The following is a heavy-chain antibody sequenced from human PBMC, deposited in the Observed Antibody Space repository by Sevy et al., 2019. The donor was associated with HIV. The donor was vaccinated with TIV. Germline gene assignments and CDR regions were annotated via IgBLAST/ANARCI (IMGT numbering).Heavy chain of an antibody. Sequence: GGSLRLSCAASGFTFISYIISWVRQAPGKGLEWVSAISSSGGSTYYADSVKGRFSISRDNSNKRVYLQMSSLRGEDTAVYYCAKDFCRTDNCADLFDYWGQGTLVTVSS. D-gene: IGHD1-20*01. CDR1: GFTFISYI. CDR2: ISSSGGST. J-gene: IGHJ4*02. CDR3: AKDFCRTDNCADLFDY. V-gene: IGHV3-23*01.